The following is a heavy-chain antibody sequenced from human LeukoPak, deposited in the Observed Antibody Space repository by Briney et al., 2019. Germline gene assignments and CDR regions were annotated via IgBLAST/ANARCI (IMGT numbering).Heavy chain of an antibody. J-gene: IGHJ4*02. CDR1: GFTVSSNY. CDR2: IYSGGST. Sequence: GGSLRLSCAASGFTVSSNYMSWVRQAPGKGLEWVSVIYSGGSTHYPDSVKGRFTISRDNSRNTLYLQMNSLRAEDTAVYYCAKDRSKGSYGDDFDFWGQGTLVTVSS. CDR3: AKDRSKGSYGDDFDF. V-gene: IGHV3-66*01. D-gene: IGHD3-16*01.